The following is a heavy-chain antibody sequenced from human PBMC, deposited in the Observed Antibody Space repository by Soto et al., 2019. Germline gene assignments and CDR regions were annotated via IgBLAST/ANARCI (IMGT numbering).Heavy chain of an antibody. Sequence: PSETLSLTCTVSGDSISNYYWNWIRQSPGKELEWIGYVSFRGSTSYNPSLKSRVTISVDTSKNQFSLKLYSVTAADTAVYYCARSREMDYYDSSGYYAHWGQGTLVTVSS. D-gene: IGHD3-22*01. J-gene: IGHJ4*02. CDR1: GDSISNYY. CDR3: ARSREMDYYDSSGYYAH. V-gene: IGHV4-59*01. CDR2: VSFRGST.